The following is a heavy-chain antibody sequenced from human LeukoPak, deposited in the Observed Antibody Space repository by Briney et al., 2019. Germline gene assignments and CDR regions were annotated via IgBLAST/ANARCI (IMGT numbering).Heavy chain of an antibody. CDR2: IYSSGST. CDR1: GGSISSYY. CDR3: ARAAMSSYYYDYMDV. Sequence: SETLSLTCSVSGGSISSYYWNWIRRPAGKGLEWIGRIYSSGSTNYKPSLKSRVTKSVDTSKNQFSLNLSPVTAADTAVYYCARAAMSSYYYDYMDVWGKGTTVTVSS. J-gene: IGHJ6*03. V-gene: IGHV4-4*07.